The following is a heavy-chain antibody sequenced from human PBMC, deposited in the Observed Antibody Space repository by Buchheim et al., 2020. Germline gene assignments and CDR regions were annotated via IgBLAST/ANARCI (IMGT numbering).Heavy chain of an antibody. CDR3: ARDGTSLSGYSGY. CDR2: ISGSSSA. J-gene: IGHJ4*02. Sequence: QVQLVESGGGLVKPGGSLRLSCAASGFTFSDYYMSWIRQAPGKGLEWVSYISGSSSANYADSVKGRFTISRDNAKNSLYLQMNSLRAEDTAMYYCARDGTSLSGYSGYWGQGTL. CDR1: GFTFSDYY. V-gene: IGHV3-11*06. D-gene: IGHD3-22*01.